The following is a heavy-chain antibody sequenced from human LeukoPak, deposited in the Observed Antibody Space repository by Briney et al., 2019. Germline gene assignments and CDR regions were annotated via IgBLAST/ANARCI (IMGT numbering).Heavy chain of an antibody. D-gene: IGHD3-22*01. CDR2: ITRSSTTI. CDR1: GFSFSTYN. CDR3: ATDSSGYKSFDY. V-gene: IGHV3-48*01. J-gene: IGHJ4*02. Sequence: PGGSLRLSCAASGFSFSTYNMNWVRQAPGKGLEWILYITRSSTTILYADSVKGRFTISRDNAKNSLYLQMISLRAEDTAVYYCATDSSGYKSFDYWGQGTLVTVSS.